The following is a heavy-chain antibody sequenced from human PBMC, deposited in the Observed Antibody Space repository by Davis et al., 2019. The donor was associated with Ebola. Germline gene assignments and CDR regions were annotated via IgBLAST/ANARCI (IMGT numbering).Heavy chain of an antibody. V-gene: IGHV3-30-3*01. Sequence: GESLKISCAASGFTFSSYAMHWVRQAPGKGLEWVAVISYDGSNKYYADSVKGRFTISRDNSKNTLYLQMNSLRAEDTAVYYCARGRYCSSTSCYSYYYGMDVWGQGTTVTVSS. CDR3: ARGRYCSSTSCYSYYYGMDV. CDR1: GFTFSSYA. J-gene: IGHJ6*02. CDR2: ISYDGSNK. D-gene: IGHD2-2*01.